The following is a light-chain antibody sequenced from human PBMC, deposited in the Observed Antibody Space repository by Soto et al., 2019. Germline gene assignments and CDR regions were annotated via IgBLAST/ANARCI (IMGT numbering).Light chain of an antibody. CDR1: QSISQS. J-gene: IGKJ1*01. Sequence: EFVLTQSPGTLSLSPGERATLSCRASQSISQSLAWYQQRPGQSPRLLVYDASRRATGIPDRFSGSGSGTDFTLTISRLEPEDFAVYYCQQYGSSPQTFGQGTKVDIK. CDR2: DAS. CDR3: QQYGSSPQT. V-gene: IGKV3-20*01.